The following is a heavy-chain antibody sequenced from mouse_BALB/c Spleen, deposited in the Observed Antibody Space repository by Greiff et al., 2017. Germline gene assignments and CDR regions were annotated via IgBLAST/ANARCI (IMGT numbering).Heavy chain of an antibody. CDR1: GDSITNGY. J-gene: IGHJ3*01. CDR2: ISYSGST. Sequence: EVKLVESGPSLVKPSQTLSPTCSFTGDSITNGYWNWIRKFPGNKLEYMGYISYSGSTYYNPSLKSRISITRDTSKNQYYLQLNSVTTEDTATYYCARGETSFAYWGQGTLVTVSA. CDR3: ARGETSFAY. V-gene: IGHV3-8*02.